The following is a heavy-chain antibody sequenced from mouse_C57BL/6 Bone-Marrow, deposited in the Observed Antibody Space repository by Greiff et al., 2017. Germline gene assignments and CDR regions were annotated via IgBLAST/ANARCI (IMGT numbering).Heavy chain of an antibody. CDR2: IYPGGGYT. V-gene: IGHV1-63*01. Sequence: QVQLQQSGAELVRPGTSVKMSCKASGYTFTNYWIGWAKQRPGHGLEWIGDIYPGGGYTNYNEKFKGKATLTADKSSSTAYMQVSSLTSEDSAIDYCARLNYYGRSHYFDNWGQGTTLTVSS. D-gene: IGHD1-1*01. CDR1: GYTFTNYW. J-gene: IGHJ2*01. CDR3: ARLNYYGRSHYFDN.